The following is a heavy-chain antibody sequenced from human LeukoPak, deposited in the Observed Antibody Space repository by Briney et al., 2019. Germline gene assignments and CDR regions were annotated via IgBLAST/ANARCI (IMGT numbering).Heavy chain of an antibody. J-gene: IGHJ6*03. Sequence: SVKVSCKASGGSFSNYAITWVRQAPGQGLEWMGRIIPIFGATTYAQKFQGRVTITADMGSSTAYLELTGLTTEDTALYFCAKQGAVRQDYYMDVWGNGTTVIVSS. CDR2: IIPIFGAT. CDR1: GGSFSNYA. D-gene: IGHD3-16*01. V-gene: IGHV1-69*06. CDR3: AKQGAVRQDYYMDV.